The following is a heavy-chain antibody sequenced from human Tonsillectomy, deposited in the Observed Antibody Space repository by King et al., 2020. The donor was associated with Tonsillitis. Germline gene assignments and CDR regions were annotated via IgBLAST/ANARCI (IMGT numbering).Heavy chain of an antibody. CDR1: GFTFSSYA. V-gene: IGHV3-23*04. CDR2: ISGSGVST. D-gene: IGHD2-2*02. J-gene: IGHJ4*02. CDR3: AKPKGTVIAAIDY. Sequence: VQLVESGGGLVQPGGSLRLSCAASGFTFSSYAMSWVRQAPGKGLEWVSAISGSGVSTYYADSVKGRFTISRDNSKNTLYLQMNSLRAEETAGYYCAKPKGTVIAAIDYWGEGTLVTVSS.